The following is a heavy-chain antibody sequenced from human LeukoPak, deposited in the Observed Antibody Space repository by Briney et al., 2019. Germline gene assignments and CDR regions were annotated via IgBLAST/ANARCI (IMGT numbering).Heavy chain of an antibody. CDR2: ISPTGGST. Sequence: GASVKVSCKAFGYTFTINWMQWVRRAPGQGPEWMVLISPTGGSTACAQMFRGGVPLTGDMSTSSEYLELSSLRSGDTAVYYCARDNSVRDEAWWFYPWGQGTLVTVPS. V-gene: IGHV1-46*01. D-gene: IGHD5-24*01. J-gene: IGHJ5*02. CDR3: ARDNSVRDEAWWFYP. CDR1: GYTFTINW.